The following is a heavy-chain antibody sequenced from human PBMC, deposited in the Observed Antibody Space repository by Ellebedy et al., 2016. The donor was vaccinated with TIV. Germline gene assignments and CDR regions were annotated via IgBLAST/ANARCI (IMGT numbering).Heavy chain of an antibody. V-gene: IGHV2-5*01. J-gene: IGHJ5*02. CDR2: IYWNDDK. CDR3: AHRPALAVDNWFDP. CDR1: GFSLSTSGVG. Sequence: SGPTLVKPTQTLTLTCTFSGFSLSTSGVGVGWIRQPPGKALEWLALIYWNDDKRYSPSLKSRLTITKDTSKNQVVLTMTNMDPVDTATYYCAHRPALAVDNWFDPWGQGTLVTVSS. D-gene: IGHD6-19*01.